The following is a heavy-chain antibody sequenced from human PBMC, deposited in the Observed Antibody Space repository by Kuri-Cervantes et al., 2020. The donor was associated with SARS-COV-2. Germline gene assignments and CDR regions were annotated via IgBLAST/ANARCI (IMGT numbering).Heavy chain of an antibody. J-gene: IGHJ3*02. CDR2: INGGGDPT. Sequence: GESLKISCAASGFTVSDYYMTWVRQAPGKGLEWVSTINGGGDPTFYADSVKGRFTISRDNSKNMLYLQMSSLRAEDTAIYYCAKGTFDIWGQGTMVTVSS. CDR1: GFTVSDYY. CDR3: AKGTFDI. V-gene: IGHV3-23*01.